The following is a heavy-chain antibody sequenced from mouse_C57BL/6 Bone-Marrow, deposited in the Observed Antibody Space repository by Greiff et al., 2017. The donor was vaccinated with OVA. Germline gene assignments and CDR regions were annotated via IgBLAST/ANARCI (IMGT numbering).Heavy chain of an antibody. CDR1: GYTFTSYW. J-gene: IGHJ4*01. CDR3: ARILRYYYAMDY. Sequence: QVQLQQSGAELVKPGASVKLSCKASGYTFTSYWMHWVKQRPGQGLEWIGMIHPNSGSTNYNEKFKSKATLTVDKSSSTAYMQLSSLTSEDSAVYYCARILRYYYAMDYWGQGTSVTVSS. V-gene: IGHV1-64*01. D-gene: IGHD1-1*01. CDR2: IHPNSGST.